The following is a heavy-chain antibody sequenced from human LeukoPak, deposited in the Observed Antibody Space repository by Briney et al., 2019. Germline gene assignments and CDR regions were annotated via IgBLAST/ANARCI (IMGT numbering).Heavy chain of an antibody. D-gene: IGHD1-1*01. CDR1: GESFDSFY. CDR3: AVRLTTGRLGTATTWFDP. CDR2: VNQSGGS. Sequence: SEPLSLTCAVYGESFDSFYWNWVRQAPGKGLEWLGEVNQSGGSDYNPALDSRVAISADASKRQFSLKLISVTAADTAVYYCAVRLTTGRLGTATTWFDPWGQGTLVSVSS. V-gene: IGHV4-34*01. J-gene: IGHJ5*02.